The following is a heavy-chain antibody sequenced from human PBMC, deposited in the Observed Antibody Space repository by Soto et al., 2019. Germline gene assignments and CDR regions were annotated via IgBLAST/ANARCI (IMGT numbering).Heavy chain of an antibody. CDR2: IYHSGST. D-gene: IGHD3-22*01. CDR1: GGSISSSNW. CDR3: ARWGYYYDSSGYNYYFDY. Sequence: QVQLQESGPGLVKPSGTLSLTCAVSGGSISSSNWWSWVRQPPGKGLEWLGEIYHSGSTNYNPSLKGRVTISVDKSKNQFSLQLSSVTAADTAVYYCARWGYYYDSSGYNYYFDYWGQGTLVTVSS. V-gene: IGHV4-4*02. J-gene: IGHJ4*02.